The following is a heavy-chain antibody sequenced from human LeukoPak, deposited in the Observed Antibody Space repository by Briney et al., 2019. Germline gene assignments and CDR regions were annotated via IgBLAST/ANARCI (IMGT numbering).Heavy chain of an antibody. D-gene: IGHD3-16*02. Sequence: GGSLGLSCAASGFTFSSYWMHWVRQAPGKGLVWVSRINSDGSSTSYADSVKGRFTISRDNAKHTLYLQMNSLRAEDTAVYYCARVVGRYYDYVWGSYRIDNDVFDIWGQGTMVTVSS. V-gene: IGHV3-74*01. CDR1: GFTFSSYW. CDR3: ARVVGRYYDYVWGSYRIDNDVFDI. CDR2: INSDGSST. J-gene: IGHJ3*02.